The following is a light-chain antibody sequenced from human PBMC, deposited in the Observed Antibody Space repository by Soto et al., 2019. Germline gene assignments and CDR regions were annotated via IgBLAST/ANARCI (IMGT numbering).Light chain of an antibody. Sequence: QSVLTQPRSVSGSPGQSVTISCTGASSDVGGSGLVSWYQFHPGKAPKLLIFEGFKRPSGISNRFSGSKSGSTASLTISGLQAEDEADYYCCSYAGRSTWDVVFGGGTK. CDR2: EGF. J-gene: IGLJ2*01. CDR3: CSYAGRSTWDVV. CDR1: SSDVGGSGL. V-gene: IGLV2-23*01.